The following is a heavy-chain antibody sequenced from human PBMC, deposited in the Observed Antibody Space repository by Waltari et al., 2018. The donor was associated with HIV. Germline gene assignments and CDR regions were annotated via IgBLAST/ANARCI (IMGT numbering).Heavy chain of an antibody. CDR1: GLTFRNYR. V-gene: IGHV3-7*01. CDR2: IKEDGSEK. D-gene: IGHD2-2*03. Sequence: QVVESGGGLVKPGGSLGLSWAASGLTFRNYRMSWVRQAPGKGLEWVANIKEDGSEKYYVDSVKGRFTISRDNAKNSLYLQMNSLRAEDTAVYYCAREFQQWMGRLFDIWGQGTMVTVSS. CDR3: AREFQQWMGRLFDI. J-gene: IGHJ3*02.